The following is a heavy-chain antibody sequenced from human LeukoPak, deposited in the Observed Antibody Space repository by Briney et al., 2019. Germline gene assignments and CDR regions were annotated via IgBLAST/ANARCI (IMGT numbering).Heavy chain of an antibody. CDR1: GGSISSSSYY. CDR3: ARHVRPWGAFVSRGFDY. D-gene: IGHD1-26*01. CDR2: IYYSGST. J-gene: IGHJ4*01. V-gene: IGHV4-39*01. Sequence: SETLSLTCTVSGGSISSSSYYWGWIRQPPGKGLEWIGSIYYSGSTYYNPSLKSRVTISVDTSKNQFSLKLSSVTAADTAVYYCARHVRPWGAFVSRGFDYWGQEPWSPSPQ.